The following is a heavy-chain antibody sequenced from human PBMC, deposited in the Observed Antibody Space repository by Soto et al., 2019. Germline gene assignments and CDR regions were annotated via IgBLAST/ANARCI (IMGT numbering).Heavy chain of an antibody. J-gene: IGHJ6*02. CDR1: GGSISSYY. D-gene: IGHD3-22*01. V-gene: IGHV4-59*01. CDR3: ARDPGYYDSSGYDYYYYYGMDV. Sequence: AETLSITCTVSGGSISSYYWSWIRQPPGKGLEWIGYIYYSGSTNYNPSLKSRVTISVDTSKNQFSLKLSSVTAADTAVYYCARDPGYYDSSGYDYYYYYGMDVWGQGTTVT. CDR2: IYYSGST.